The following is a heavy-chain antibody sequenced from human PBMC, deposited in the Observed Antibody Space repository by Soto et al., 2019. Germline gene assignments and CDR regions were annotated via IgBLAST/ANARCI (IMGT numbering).Heavy chain of an antibody. J-gene: IGHJ4*02. Sequence: PGGSLRLSCAASGFTFSSYSMNWVRQAPGKGLEWVSSISSSSSYIYYADSVKGRFTISRDNAKNSLYLQMNSLRAEDTAVYYCARDPYDSQFFDYWGQGTLVTVSS. CDR3: ARDPYDSQFFDY. CDR2: ISSSSSYI. CDR1: GFTFSSYS. V-gene: IGHV3-21*01. D-gene: IGHD3-22*01.